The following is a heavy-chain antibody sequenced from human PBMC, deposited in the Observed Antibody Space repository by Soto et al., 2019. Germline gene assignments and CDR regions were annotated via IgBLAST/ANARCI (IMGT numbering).Heavy chain of an antibody. CDR3: ARDSVIPYAFDI. CDR2: IYDSGST. Sequence: PSEALSLTCTVSGRSHGSGGYYWRWIREHPGKGLEWSGYIYDSGSTYYNPSLKSRVTISVDTSKNQFSLKLSSVTAADTALYYCARDSVIPYAFDIWGQGTMVPVSS. V-gene: IGHV4-31*03. D-gene: IGHD2-21*01. J-gene: IGHJ3*02. CDR1: GRSHGSGGYY.